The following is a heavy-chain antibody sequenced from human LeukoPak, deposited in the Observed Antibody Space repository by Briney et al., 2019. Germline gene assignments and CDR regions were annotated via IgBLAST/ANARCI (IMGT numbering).Heavy chain of an antibody. D-gene: IGHD2-15*01. CDR2: IYYSGST. CDR3: ARGRVVVVAASDY. J-gene: IGHJ4*02. V-gene: IGHV4-59*01. Sequence: PSETLSLTCTVSGGSISSYYWSWIRQPPGKGLEWSGYIYYSGSTNYNPSLKSRVTISVDTSKNQFSLKLSSVTAADTAVYYCARGRVVVVAASDYWGQGTLVTVSS. CDR1: GGSISSYY.